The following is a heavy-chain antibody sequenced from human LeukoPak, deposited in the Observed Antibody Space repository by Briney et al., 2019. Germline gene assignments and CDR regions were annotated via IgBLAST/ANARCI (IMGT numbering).Heavy chain of an antibody. Sequence: SEALSLTCTVSGYSISSGYYWGWIRQPPGKGLEWIGSIFHSGSTYYNPSLKSQVTISVDTSKNQFSLKVSSVTAADTAVYYCARLSYGDYGFDYWGQGTLVTVSS. CDR1: GYSISSGYY. D-gene: IGHD4-17*01. J-gene: IGHJ4*02. CDR3: ARLSYGDYGFDY. V-gene: IGHV4-38-2*02. CDR2: IFHSGST.